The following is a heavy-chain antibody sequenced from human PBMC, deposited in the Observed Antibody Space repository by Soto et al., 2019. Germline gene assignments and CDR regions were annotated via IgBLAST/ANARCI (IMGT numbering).Heavy chain of an antibody. V-gene: IGHV1-69*02. J-gene: IGHJ3*02. CDR3: ARGGRYFDWLPDQDAFDI. CDR1: GGTFSSYT. CDR2: IIPILGIA. D-gene: IGHD3-9*01. Sequence: QVQLVQSGAEVKKPGSSVKVSYKASGGTFSSYTISWVRQAPGQGLEWMGRIIPILGIANYAQKFQGRVTITADKSTSTAYMELSSLRSEDTAVYYCARGGRYFDWLPDQDAFDIWGQGTMVTVSS.